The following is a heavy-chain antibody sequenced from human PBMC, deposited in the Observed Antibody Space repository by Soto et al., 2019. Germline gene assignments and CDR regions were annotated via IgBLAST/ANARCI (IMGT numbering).Heavy chain of an antibody. CDR3: ARDGPYGSGSGYFDY. CDR1: GFTFSSYG. D-gene: IGHD3-10*01. J-gene: IGHJ4*02. Sequence: QVQLVESGGGVVQPGRSLRLSCAASGFTFSSYGMHWVRQAPGKGLEWVAVIWYDGSNKYYADSVKGRFTTSRDNSQHTLYLQMSGLRAEDTAVYYCARDGPYGSGSGYFDYWGQGTLVTVSS. CDR2: IWYDGSNK. V-gene: IGHV3-33*01.